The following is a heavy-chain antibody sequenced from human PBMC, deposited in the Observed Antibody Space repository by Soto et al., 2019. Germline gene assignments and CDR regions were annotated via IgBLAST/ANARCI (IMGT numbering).Heavy chain of an antibody. D-gene: IGHD1-26*01. CDR1: VYSFTSYW. V-gene: IGHV5-51*01. CDR2: IYPGDSDT. CDR3: ARQTIVGTTKWFDP. Sequence: PGPSQKISCKGSVYSFTSYWIGGVRQMPGKGLEWMGIIYPGDSDTRYSPSFQGQVTISADKSISTAYLQWSSLKASDTAMYYCARQTIVGTTKWFDPLGQGTLVTVSS. J-gene: IGHJ5*02.